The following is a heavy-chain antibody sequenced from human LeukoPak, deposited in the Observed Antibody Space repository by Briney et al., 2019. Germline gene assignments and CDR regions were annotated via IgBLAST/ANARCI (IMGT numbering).Heavy chain of an antibody. Sequence: SETLSLPCTVSGGSISSYYWSWIRQPPGKGLEWIGYIYHSGSTNYNPSLKSRVTMSVDTSKNQFSLKLSSVTAADTAVYYCARSFGSGSYFDHWGQGTLVTVSS. J-gene: IGHJ4*02. CDR2: IYHSGST. CDR3: ARSFGSGSYFDH. D-gene: IGHD3-10*01. CDR1: GGSISSYY. V-gene: IGHV4-59*08.